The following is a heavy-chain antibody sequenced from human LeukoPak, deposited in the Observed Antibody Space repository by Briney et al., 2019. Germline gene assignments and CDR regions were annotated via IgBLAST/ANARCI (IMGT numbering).Heavy chain of an antibody. V-gene: IGHV3-23*01. CDR2: ISDIGTGT. D-gene: IGHD2-2*01. CDR3: AKGGKTIMCPTSCYDY. CDR1: GFIFSNYV. J-gene: IGHJ4*02. Sequence: GGSLRLSCAASGFIFSNYVMGWVRQAPGKGLELVSSISDIGTGTYYADSVKGRFTIFRDNSKNILYLQMNSLRAEDTAVYYCAKGGKTIMCPTSCYDYWGQGTLVTVSS.